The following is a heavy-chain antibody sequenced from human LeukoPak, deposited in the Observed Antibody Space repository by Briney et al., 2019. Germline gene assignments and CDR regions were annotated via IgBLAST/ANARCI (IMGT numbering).Heavy chain of an antibody. CDR1: GFTFSRYW. J-gene: IGHJ3*02. CDR3: ARVKYYDFWSGNDAFDI. Sequence: GGSLRLSCAASGFTFSRYWMSWVRQAPGKGLEWVANIKQGGSEKYYVDSVKGRFTISRDNAKNSLYLQMNSLRAEDTAMYYCARVKYYDFWSGNDAFDIWGQGTMVTVSS. D-gene: IGHD3-3*01. V-gene: IGHV3-7*01. CDR2: IKQGGSEK.